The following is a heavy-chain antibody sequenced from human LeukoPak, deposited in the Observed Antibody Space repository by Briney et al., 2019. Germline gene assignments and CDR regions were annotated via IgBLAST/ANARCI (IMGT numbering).Heavy chain of an antibody. V-gene: IGHV1-24*01. J-gene: IGHJ4*02. CDR2: FDPEDGET. CDR3: ATWYYYDSSDYYLADY. D-gene: IGHD3-22*01. Sequence: ASVKVSCKVSGYTLTEFSMHWVRQAPGKGLEWMGGFDPEDGETIYAQELQGRVTMTKDTSTDTAYMELSSLRSEDPAVYYCATWYYYDSSDYYLADYWGQGTLITVSS. CDR1: GYTLTEFS.